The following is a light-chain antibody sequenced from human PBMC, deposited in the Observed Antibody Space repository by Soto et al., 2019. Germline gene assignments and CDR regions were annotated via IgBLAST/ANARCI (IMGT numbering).Light chain of an antibody. CDR1: KIETKT. J-gene: IGLJ1*01. CDR2: DDS. Sequence: SSALTQPPSVSVAPGQTARISCGGNKIETKTVFWYQQKPGQAPVVVVSDDSVRPSGIPERFSGSNSGGTATLSIIGVEAGDEADYYCQVWDSLSDHHVFGPGTKVTVL. CDR3: QVWDSLSDHHV. V-gene: IGLV3-21*02.